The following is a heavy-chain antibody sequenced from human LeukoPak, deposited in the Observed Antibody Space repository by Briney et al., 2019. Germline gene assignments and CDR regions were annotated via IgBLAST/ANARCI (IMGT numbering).Heavy chain of an antibody. CDR3: AREDYDILTGHGMDV. J-gene: IGHJ6*02. CDR2: IWYDGSNK. CDR1: GFTFSSYG. D-gene: IGHD3-9*01. V-gene: IGHV3-33*01. Sequence: GRSLRLSCAASGFTFSSYGMHWVRQAPGKGLEWVAVIWYDGSNKYYADSVKGRFTISRDNSKNTLYLQMNSLRAEDTAVYYCAREDYDILTGHGMDVWGQGTTVTVSS.